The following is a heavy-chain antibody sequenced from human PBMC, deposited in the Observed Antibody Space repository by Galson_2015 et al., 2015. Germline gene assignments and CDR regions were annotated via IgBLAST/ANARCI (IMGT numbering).Heavy chain of an antibody. CDR3: AKGPTYYDILTGYPIPFDY. CDR2: INSDGSST. CDR1: GFTFSSYW. Sequence: SLRLSCAASGFTFSSYWMHWVRQAPGKGLVWVSRINSDGSSTSYADSVKGRCTISRDNAKNTLYLQMNSLRAEDTAVYYCAKGPTYYDILTGYPIPFDYWGQGTLVTVSS. V-gene: IGHV3-74*01. D-gene: IGHD3-9*01. J-gene: IGHJ4*02.